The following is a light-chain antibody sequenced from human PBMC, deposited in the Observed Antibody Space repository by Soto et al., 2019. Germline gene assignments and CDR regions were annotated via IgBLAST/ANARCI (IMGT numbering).Light chain of an antibody. V-gene: IGKV3-20*01. CDR3: QQYDQWPGT. CDR1: QSISSGN. J-gene: IGKJ1*01. CDR2: GGS. Sequence: SVLTQSPGTLSLSPGERATLSCRASQSISSGNLAWYQQKPGQAPRLLIYGGSSRATGIPVRFSGSGSETDFTLTITRLEPEDFAVYYCQQYDQWPGTFGQGTKVDIK.